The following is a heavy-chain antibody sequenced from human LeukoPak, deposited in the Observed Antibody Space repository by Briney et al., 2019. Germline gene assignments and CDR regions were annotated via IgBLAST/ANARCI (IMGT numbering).Heavy chain of an antibody. J-gene: IGHJ4*02. V-gene: IGHV4-59*08. CDR1: GAYITGHY. CDR2: IYYSGTT. Sequence: SETLSLTCTVSGAYITGHYWSWIRQPPGKGLEWIGFIYYSGTTNYNPSLKSRVTISVDTSKNQFSLTLSSVTAADTAVYYCARHLGGGIYFDYWGQGTLVTVSS. D-gene: IGHD3-16*01. CDR3: ARHLGGGIYFDY.